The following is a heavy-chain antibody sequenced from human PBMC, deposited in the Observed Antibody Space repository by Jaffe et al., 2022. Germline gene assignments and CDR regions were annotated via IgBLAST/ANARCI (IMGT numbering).Heavy chain of an antibody. CDR2: IRSKAYGGTT. CDR1: GFTFGDYA. V-gene: IGHV3-49*04. D-gene: IGHD2-21*02. J-gene: IGHJ6*03. CDR3: TREWNLYCGGDCYSGIHYYYYMDV. Sequence: EVQLVESGGGLVQPGRSLRLSCTASGFTFGDYAMSWVRQAPGKGLEWVGFIRSKAYGGTTEYAASVKGRFTISRDDSKSIAYLQMNSLKTEDTAVYYCTREWNLYCGGDCYSGIHYYYYMDVWGKGTTVTVSS.